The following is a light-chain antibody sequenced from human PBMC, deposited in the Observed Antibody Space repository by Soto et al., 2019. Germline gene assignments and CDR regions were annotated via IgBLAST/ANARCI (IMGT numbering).Light chain of an antibody. Sequence: ESVLTQSPGTLSLSPGERATLSCRASQTVSSKYLTWYQQKPGQAPRLLIYGASIRATGIPDRFSGSRSGADFTLTISKLESEDFAVYYCQQFDDSPPAFTFGQGTKLEI. V-gene: IGKV3-20*01. CDR2: GAS. CDR1: QTVSSKY. J-gene: IGKJ2*01. CDR3: QQFDDSPPAFT.